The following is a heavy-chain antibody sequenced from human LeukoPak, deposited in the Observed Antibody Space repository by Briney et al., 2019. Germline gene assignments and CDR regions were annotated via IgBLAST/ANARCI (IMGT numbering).Heavy chain of an antibody. CDR2: IYYSGST. J-gene: IGHJ5*02. CDR3: AREATGVTNWFDP. D-gene: IGHD7-27*01. Sequence: PSETLSLTCTVSGGSISTSSYYWGCIRQPPGKGLEWIGSIYYSGSTYYNPSLESRVTISLDTSKNQFSLKLSSVTAADTAVYYCAREATGVTNWFDPWGQGTLVTVSS. V-gene: IGHV4-39*07. CDR1: GGSISTSSYY.